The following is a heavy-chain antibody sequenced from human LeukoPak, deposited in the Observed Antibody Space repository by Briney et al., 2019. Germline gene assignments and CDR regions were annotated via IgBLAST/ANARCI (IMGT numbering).Heavy chain of an antibody. Sequence: SETLSLTCTVSGGSISSYYWSWIRQPPGKGLEWIGYIYYSGSTNYNPSLKSRVTISVDTSKNQFSLKLSSVTAADTAVYYCARVNDYGDSKIDYWGQGTLVTVSS. CDR3: ARVNDYGDSKIDY. CDR2: IYYSGST. J-gene: IGHJ4*02. V-gene: IGHV4-59*01. D-gene: IGHD4-17*01. CDR1: GGSISSYY.